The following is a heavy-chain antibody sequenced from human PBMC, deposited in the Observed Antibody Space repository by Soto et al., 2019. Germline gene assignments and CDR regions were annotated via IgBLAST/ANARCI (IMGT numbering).Heavy chain of an antibody. V-gene: IGHV4-39*01. CDR3: ARVYSSFLGITIFGVATNNYYYMDV. Sequence: SETLSLTCTVSGGSISSSSYYWGWIRQPPGKGLEWIGSIYYSGSTYYNPSLKSRVTISVDTSKNQFSLKLSSVTAADTAVYYCARVYSSFLGITIFGVATNNYYYMDVWGKGTTVTVSS. CDR2: IYYSGST. D-gene: IGHD3-3*01. J-gene: IGHJ6*03. CDR1: GGSISSSSYY.